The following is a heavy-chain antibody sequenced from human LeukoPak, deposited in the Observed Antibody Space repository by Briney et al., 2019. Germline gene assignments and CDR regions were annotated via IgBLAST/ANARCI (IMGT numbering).Heavy chain of an antibody. J-gene: IGHJ4*02. CDR3: AKSGCMFFFDF. Sequence: PSETLSLTCTVSGASVSSSYWSWIRQPPGKGLEWIAYIYYGGSISYNASLKGRATISVDASKNQFSLKLSSVTAADSAFYYCAKSGCMFFFDFWGQGTLATVSS. V-gene: IGHV4-59*02. CDR1: GASVSSSY. D-gene: IGHD3-10*02. CDR2: IYYGGSI.